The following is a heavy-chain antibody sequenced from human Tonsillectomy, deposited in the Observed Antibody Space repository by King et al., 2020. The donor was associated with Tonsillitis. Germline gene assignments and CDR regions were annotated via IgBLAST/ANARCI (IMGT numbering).Heavy chain of an antibody. Sequence: EVQLVESGGGLVQPGGSLRLSCAASGFIFGSYAMSWVRQAPGKGLEWVSLISGSGGDTYYADSVKDRFTISRDNSNHTLSLQMNSLRAEDTALYYCAKIYGYSRGPFDSWGQGTLVTVSS. CDR3: AKIYGYSRGPFDS. V-gene: IGHV3-23*04. CDR2: ISGSGGDT. J-gene: IGHJ4*02. D-gene: IGHD6-19*01. CDR1: GFIFGSYA.